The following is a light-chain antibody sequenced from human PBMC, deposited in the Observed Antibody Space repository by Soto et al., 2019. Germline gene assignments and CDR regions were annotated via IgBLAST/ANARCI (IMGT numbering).Light chain of an antibody. V-gene: IGKV3-20*01. Sequence: TQSPSTLSASVGERVTMTCRASQSLDNCLAXYHXKPGQPXXLLIYGASSRATGIPDRFSGSGSGTEFTLTISRLEPEDFAVFYCQHYDSLPITFCQGTLLEIK. J-gene: IGKJ5*01. CDR2: GAS. CDR1: QSLDNC. CDR3: QHYDSLPIT.